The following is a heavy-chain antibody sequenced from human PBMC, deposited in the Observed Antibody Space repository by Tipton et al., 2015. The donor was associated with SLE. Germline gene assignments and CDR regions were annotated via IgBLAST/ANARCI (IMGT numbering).Heavy chain of an antibody. V-gene: IGHV4-39*07. CDR3: AREGQYQGWFDP. CDR1: GGSIIKRHSY. CDR2: VYSSGDT. D-gene: IGHD2-2*01. J-gene: IGHJ5*02. Sequence: TLSLTCIVSGGSIIKRHSYCGWIRQAPGKGLEWIGSVYSSGDTFYNPSLKSRVTISVDASKNQFSLKLSSVTDADTAVYYCAREGQYQGWFDPWGQGTLVTVSS.